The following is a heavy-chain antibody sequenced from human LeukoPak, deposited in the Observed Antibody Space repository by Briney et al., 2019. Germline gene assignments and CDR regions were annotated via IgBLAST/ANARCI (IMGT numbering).Heavy chain of an antibody. J-gene: IGHJ3*02. CDR2: IYYSGST. V-gene: IGHV4-59*08. CDR1: GGSINIYY. Sequence: SETLSLTCTVSGGSINIYYWSWIRQPPGKGLEWIGYIYYSGSTNYNPSLKSRVTISVDTSKNQFSLKLSSVTAADTAVYYCASSGGPVDAFDIWGQGTMVTVSS. D-gene: IGHD3-10*01. CDR3: ASSGGPVDAFDI.